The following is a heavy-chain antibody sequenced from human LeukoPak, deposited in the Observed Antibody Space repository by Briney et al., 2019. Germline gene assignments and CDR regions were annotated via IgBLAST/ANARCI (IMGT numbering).Heavy chain of an antibody. CDR3: ADSIDFDYGDYYFDY. V-gene: IGHV4-61*02. CDR1: GGSISSGSYY. D-gene: IGHD4-17*01. CDR2: IYTSGST. J-gene: IGHJ4*02. Sequence: SETLSLTCTVSGGSISSGSYYWSWIRQPAGKGLEWIGRIYTSGSTNYNPSLKSRVTISLDTSKNQFSLKLSSVTAADTAVYYCADSIDFDYGDYYFDYWGQGALVTISS.